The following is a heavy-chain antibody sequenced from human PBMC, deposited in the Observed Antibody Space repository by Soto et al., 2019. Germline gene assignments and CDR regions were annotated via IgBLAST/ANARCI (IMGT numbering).Heavy chain of an antibody. CDR1: GYSFTNYG. D-gene: IGHD6-19*01. V-gene: IGHV1-18*01. CDR2: ISAYNGDT. CDR3: ARDRGVAPPVAGNTHYYYYMDV. J-gene: IGHJ6*03. Sequence: QDQLVQSGGEVKKPGASVKVSCKASGYSFTNYGITWVRQAPGQGFEWMGWISAYNGDTNYAQKLQGRVTMTTDASTSPAYLELRSLRSDDTAVYYCARDRGVAPPVAGNTHYYYYMDVWGNGTTVTVSS.